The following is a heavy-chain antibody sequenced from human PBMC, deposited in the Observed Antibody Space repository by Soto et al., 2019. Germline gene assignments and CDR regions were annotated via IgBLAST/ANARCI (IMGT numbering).Heavy chain of an antibody. CDR1: GSSMSSSAYY. J-gene: IGHJ3*02. CDR2: VYYTGIT. CDR3: ARQGRPGYCTGGNCYPTFDI. Sequence: QMHLQQSGPGLVKPSETLSLTCTVAGSSMSSSAYYWGWIRQPPGKGLEWIGSVYYTGITDYKSSVESRVSISADTSKNQFSLRLTSLSAADTSIYFWARQGRPGYCTGGNCYPTFDIWGPGTMVTVSS. D-gene: IGHD2-15*01. V-gene: IGHV4-39*01.